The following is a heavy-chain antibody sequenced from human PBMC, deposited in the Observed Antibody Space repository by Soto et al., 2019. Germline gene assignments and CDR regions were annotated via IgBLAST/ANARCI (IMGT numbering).Heavy chain of an antibody. CDR3: ARIKPYYDFWSGYYTGGDGMDV. Sequence: GASVKVSFKASGYTFTSYDINWLRQATGQGLEWMGWMNPNSGNTGYAQKFQGRVTMTRNTSISTAYMELSSLRSEDTAVYYCARIKPYYDFWSGYYTGGDGMDVWGQGTTVTVSS. CDR2: MNPNSGNT. CDR1: GYTFTSYD. V-gene: IGHV1-8*01. D-gene: IGHD3-3*01. J-gene: IGHJ6*02.